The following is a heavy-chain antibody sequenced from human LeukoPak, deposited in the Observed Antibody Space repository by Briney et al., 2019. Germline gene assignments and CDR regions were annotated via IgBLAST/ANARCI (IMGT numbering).Heavy chain of an antibody. D-gene: IGHD6-13*01. V-gene: IGHV4-59*01. J-gene: IGHJ6*02. CDR1: GGSISSYY. CDR3: ARAQKQLVRYYYYYYGMDV. CDR2: IYYSGST. Sequence: SETLFLTCTVSGGSISSYYWSWIRQPPGKGLEWVGYIYYSGSTNYNPSLKSRVTISVDPSKNQFSLKLSSVTAADTAVYYCARAQKQLVRYYYYYYGMDVWGQGTTVTVSS.